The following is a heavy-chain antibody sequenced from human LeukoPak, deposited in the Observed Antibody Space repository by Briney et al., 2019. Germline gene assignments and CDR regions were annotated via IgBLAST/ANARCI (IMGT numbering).Heavy chain of an antibody. V-gene: IGHV3-23*01. J-gene: IGHJ6*02. D-gene: IGHD1-26*01. CDR2: ISGSGGST. Sequence: GGSLRLSFAASGFTFSSYSMSWVRQAPGKGLEWVSAISGSGGSTNYADSVKGRFTISRDNSKNTLYLQMNSLRAEDTAVYYCANPPGGWELLREYYYGMDVWGQGTTVTVSS. CDR3: ANPPGGWELLREYYYGMDV. CDR1: GFTFSSYS.